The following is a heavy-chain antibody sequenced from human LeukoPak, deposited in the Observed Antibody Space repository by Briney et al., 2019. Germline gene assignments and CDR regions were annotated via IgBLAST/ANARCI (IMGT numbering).Heavy chain of an antibody. CDR2: IYYSGST. Sequence: PSETLSLTCTVSGGSISSYYWSWIRQPPGMGLEWIGYIYYSGSTNYNPSLKSRVTISVDTSKNQFSLKLSSVTAADTAVYYCARERDGYNYDWGQGTLVTVSS. V-gene: IGHV4-59*01. CDR1: GGSISSYY. CDR3: ARERDGYNYD. J-gene: IGHJ4*02. D-gene: IGHD5-24*01.